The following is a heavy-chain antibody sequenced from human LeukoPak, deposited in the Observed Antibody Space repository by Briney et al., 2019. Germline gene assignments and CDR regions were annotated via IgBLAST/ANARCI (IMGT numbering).Heavy chain of an antibody. CDR2: IKQDGSEK. CDR1: GGTFGSYA. CDR3: ASPRIHRNWNDLPYYFDY. V-gene: IGHV3-7*01. Sequence: SCKASGGTFGSYAISWVRQAPGKGLEWVANIKQDGSEKYYVDSVKGRFTISRDNAKNSLYLQMNSLRAEDTAVYYCASPRIHRNWNDLPYYFDYWGQGTLVTVSS. J-gene: IGHJ4*02. D-gene: IGHD1-1*01.